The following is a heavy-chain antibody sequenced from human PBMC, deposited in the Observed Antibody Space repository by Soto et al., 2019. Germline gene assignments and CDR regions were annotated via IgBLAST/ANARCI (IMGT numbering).Heavy chain of an antibody. J-gene: IGHJ6*02. CDR3: ARGRNGMDV. CDR2: MNPNSGNT. CDR1: GDTFTNYD. Sequence: QVQLVQSGAEVKKPGASVKVSCKASGDTFTNYDIKWVRQATGQGLEWMGWMNPNSGNTGYAQKFQGRVTMTRNTSISTANMELSILRSEDSAVDYSARGRNGMDVLGQGTTVTVTS. V-gene: IGHV1-8*01.